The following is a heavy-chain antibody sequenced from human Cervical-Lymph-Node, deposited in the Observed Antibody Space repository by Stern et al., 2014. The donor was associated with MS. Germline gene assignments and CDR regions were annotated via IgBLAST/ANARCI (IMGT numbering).Heavy chain of an antibody. Sequence: QVQLVQSGAEVKKPGASVKVSCKASGYTFTGYFRHWVRQAPGQGLEWMGRIHPHSGGTEYAQKFQGRVTMTRDTSISTAYMELSRLRSDDKAVYYCARSAIEIAAPGHFDYWGQGTLVTVSS. CDR1: GYTFTGYF. D-gene: IGHD6-13*01. CDR3: ARSAIEIAAPGHFDY. J-gene: IGHJ4*02. V-gene: IGHV1-2*06. CDR2: IHPHSGGT.